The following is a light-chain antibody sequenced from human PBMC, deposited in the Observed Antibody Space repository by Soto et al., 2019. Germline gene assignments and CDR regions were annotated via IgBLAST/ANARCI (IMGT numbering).Light chain of an antibody. Sequence: EVVLTQSPGTLALSRGEIATLSCRASQSVSSSYLAWYQHRPGQAPRLLIVVASSRATGIPDRFSGTGSGTDFTLTISRLEPEDFAVYYCQQYGNSPWTFGQGTKVEI. CDR3: QQYGNSPWT. CDR1: QSVSSSY. J-gene: IGKJ1*01. V-gene: IGKV3-20*01. CDR2: VAS.